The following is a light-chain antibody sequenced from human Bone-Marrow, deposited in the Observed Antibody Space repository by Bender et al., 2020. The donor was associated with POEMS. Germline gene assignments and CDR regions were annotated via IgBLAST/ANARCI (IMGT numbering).Light chain of an antibody. CDR3: NSYTSSSTRV. CDR2: DDT. V-gene: IGLV2-14*01. CDR1: SSDVGGFGY. Sequence: QSALTQPASVSGSPGQSITISCTGTSSDVGGFGYVSWYQQHPGKAPKLIIYDDTNRPAGIYDRFSGSKSGSTAYLIIAGRQAEDEADYYCNSYTSSSTRVFGGGTKLPVL. J-gene: IGLJ2*01.